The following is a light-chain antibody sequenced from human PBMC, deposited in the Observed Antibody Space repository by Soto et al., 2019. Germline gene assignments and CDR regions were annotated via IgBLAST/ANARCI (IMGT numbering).Light chain of an antibody. V-gene: IGKV3-20*01. CDR2: GAS. CDR1: QRVTSNY. J-gene: IGKJ4*01. Sequence: IVLTQSPGTLSLSPGERATLSCRASQRVTSNYLAWYQQRPGQAPRLLIFGASIRDTGLPDRFSGSGSGTDFTLTISRLEPEDFAVYYCQQYNNWPLTFGGGTKVDIK. CDR3: QQYNNWPLT.